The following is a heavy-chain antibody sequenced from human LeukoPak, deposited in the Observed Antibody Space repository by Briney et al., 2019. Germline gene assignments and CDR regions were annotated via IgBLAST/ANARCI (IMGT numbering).Heavy chain of an antibody. D-gene: IGHD4-17*01. CDR3: ARGGVTTMTLRDLWLDY. V-gene: IGHV3-30*03. Sequence: PGRSLRLSCAASGFTFSSSDMHWVRQAPGKGLEWVAVLSYDATNKYYADSVKGRFTLSRDNSKSTLYLQMNSLKAEDTAVYYCARGGVTTMTLRDLWLDYWGQGTLVTVSS. CDR1: GFTFSSSD. J-gene: IGHJ4*02. CDR2: LSYDATNK.